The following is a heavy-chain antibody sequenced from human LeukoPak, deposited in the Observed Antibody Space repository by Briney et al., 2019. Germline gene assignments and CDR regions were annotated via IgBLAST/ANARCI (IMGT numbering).Heavy chain of an antibody. Sequence: ASVKVACKASGYTFSDFYIHWVRQAPGQGLEYVGWITPKSGDTYSPQRFQGRVTMTRDASISTAYMELSSLRSDDTAVYFCARVRLADERAWAYWGQGTLVTVSS. CDR3: ARVRLADERAWAY. CDR2: ITPKSGDT. D-gene: IGHD3-3*02. V-gene: IGHV1-2*02. J-gene: IGHJ4*02. CDR1: GYTFSDFY.